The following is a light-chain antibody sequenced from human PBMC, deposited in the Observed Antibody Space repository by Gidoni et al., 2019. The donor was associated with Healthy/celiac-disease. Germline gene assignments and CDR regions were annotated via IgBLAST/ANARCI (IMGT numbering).Light chain of an antibody. J-gene: IGLJ3*02. CDR3: QSYDSSLSGSKV. Sequence: QSVLTQPPSVSGAPGQRVTISCTGSSSNIGAGYDVPWYQQLPGTAPNLLIYGNSNRPSGVPDRFSGSKSGTSASLAITGLQAEDEADYYCQSYDSSLSGSKVFGGGTKLTVL. V-gene: IGLV1-40*01. CDR2: GNS. CDR1: SSNIGAGYD.